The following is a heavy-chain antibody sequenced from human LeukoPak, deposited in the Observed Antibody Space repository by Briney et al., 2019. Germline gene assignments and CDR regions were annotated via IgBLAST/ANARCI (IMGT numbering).Heavy chain of an antibody. V-gene: IGHV3-21*01. CDR3: ARDGTAWSRDY. D-gene: IGHD1/OR15-1a*01. CDR1: GFTFSTCS. J-gene: IGHJ4*02. Sequence: GGSLRLSCAASGFTFSTCSMNWFRQAPGQGLEWVSSISSDSNYIYYADSLKGRFTISRDNTKNSLYLQMNSLRAEDTAVYFCARDGTAWSRDYWGQGTLVIVSS. CDR2: ISSDSNYI.